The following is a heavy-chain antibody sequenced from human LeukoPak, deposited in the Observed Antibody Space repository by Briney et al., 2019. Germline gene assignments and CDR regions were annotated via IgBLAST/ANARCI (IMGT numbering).Heavy chain of an antibody. CDR2: IKQDGSEK. J-gene: IGHJ4*02. CDR1: GFTFSSYW. D-gene: IGHD3-10*01. CDR3: ARDLSRSFSMIRGLIQHREFDF. V-gene: IGHV3-7*01. Sequence: PGGTPRLSCAASGFTFSSYWMSWVRQAPGKGLEWVANIKQDGSEKYYVDSVKGRFTISKDNAKNSLYLQMNSLRAEDTAVYYCARDLSRSFSMIRGLIQHREFDFWGRGTLVTVSS.